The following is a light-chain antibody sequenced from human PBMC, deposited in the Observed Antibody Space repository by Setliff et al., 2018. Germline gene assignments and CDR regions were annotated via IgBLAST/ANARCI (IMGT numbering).Light chain of an antibody. CDR3: SSYAGSSTVV. J-gene: IGLJ2*01. Sequence: QSVLTQPAAVSGSPGQSITISCAGTNSDVGGYNYVSWYQQSPGKAPTLLIFEVSKRPSGVSNRFSGSKYGNTASLTISGLQAEDEADYYCSSYAGSSTVVFGGGTKGTVL. V-gene: IGLV2-23*02. CDR1: NSDVGGYNY. CDR2: EVS.